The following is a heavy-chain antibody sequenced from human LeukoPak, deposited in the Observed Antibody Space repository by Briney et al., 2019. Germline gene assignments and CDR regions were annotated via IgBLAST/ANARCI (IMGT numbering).Heavy chain of an antibody. CDR1: GGSISPYY. V-gene: IGHV4-59*01. D-gene: IGHD1-1*01. CDR2: ILYSGTTI. CDR3: ARVGDWNDLVY. Sequence: SETLSLTCTVSGGSISPYYWSWIRQTPGKGLEWIGYILYSGTTINYNPSLKSRVTISVDTSKNQFSLELSSVTAADTAVYYCARVGDWNDLVYWGQGTLVTVSS. J-gene: IGHJ4*02.